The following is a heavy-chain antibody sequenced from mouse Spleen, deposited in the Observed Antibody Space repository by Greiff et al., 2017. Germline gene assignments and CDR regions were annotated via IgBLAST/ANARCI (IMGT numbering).Heavy chain of an antibody. CDR2: IWSGGST. CDR3: ARNRDYYDYDRAWFAY. V-gene: IGHV2-2*01. CDR1: GFSLTSYG. J-gene: IGHJ3*01. D-gene: IGHD2-4*01. Sequence: QVQLQQSGPGLVQPSQSLSITCTVSGFSLTSYGVHWVRQSPGKGLEWLGVIWSGGSTDYNAAFISRLSISKDNSKSQVFFKMNSLQADDTAIYYCARNRDYYDYDRAWFAYWGQGSLVTVSA.